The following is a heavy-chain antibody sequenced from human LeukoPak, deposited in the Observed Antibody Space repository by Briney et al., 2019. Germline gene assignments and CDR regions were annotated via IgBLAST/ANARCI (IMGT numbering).Heavy chain of an antibody. CDR1: GGSISSYY. J-gene: IGHJ4*02. CDR3: ARGNSGYDQFDY. Sequence: ETLSLTCTVSGGSISSYYWSWIRQPPGKGLEWIGYIYYSGSTNYNPSLKSRVTISVDTSKNQFSLNLSSVTAADTAVYYCARGNSGYDQFDYWGQGTLVTVSS. V-gene: IGHV4-59*01. CDR2: IYYSGST. D-gene: IGHD5-12*01.